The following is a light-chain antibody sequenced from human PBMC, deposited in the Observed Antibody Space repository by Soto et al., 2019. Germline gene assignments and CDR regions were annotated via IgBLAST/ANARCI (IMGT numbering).Light chain of an antibody. J-gene: IGKJ1*01. CDR2: DAS. CDR3: QQYNSYSPWT. V-gene: IGKV1-5*01. CDR1: QSISSW. Sequence: IPLTQSPSTLSASVGDRVTITCRASQSISSWLAWYQQKPGKAPKLLIYDASSLESGVPSRFSGSGSGTEFTLTISSLQPNDFATYYCQQYNSYSPWTFGQGTKVDIK.